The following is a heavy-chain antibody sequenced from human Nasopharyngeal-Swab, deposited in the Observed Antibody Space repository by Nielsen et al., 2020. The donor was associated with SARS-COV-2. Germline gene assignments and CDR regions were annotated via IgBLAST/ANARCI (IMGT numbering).Heavy chain of an antibody. V-gene: IGHV3-23*01. CDR3: AKDLGLGSWYYAY. D-gene: IGHD2-15*01. Sequence: GGSLRLSCAASGFTFSSYAMSWVRQAPGKGLEWVSAISGSGGSTYYADSVKGRFTISRDNPKNTLYLQMNSLRAEDTAVYYCAKDLGLGSWYYAYWGQGTLVTVSS. J-gene: IGHJ4*02. CDR1: GFTFSSYA. CDR2: ISGSGGST.